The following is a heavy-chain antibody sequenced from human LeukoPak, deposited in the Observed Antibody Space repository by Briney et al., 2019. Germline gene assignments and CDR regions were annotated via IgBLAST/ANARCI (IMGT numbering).Heavy chain of an antibody. CDR1: GYTFTSYG. CDR2: ISAYNGNT. D-gene: IGHD1-26*01. Sequence: ASVTVSCMASGYTFTSYGISWVRQAPGQGLEWMGWISAYNGNTNYAQKLQGRVTMTTDTSTSTAYMELRSLRSDDAAVYYCARDLVGATTHLEFYYWGQGTLVTVSS. J-gene: IGHJ4*02. V-gene: IGHV1-18*01. CDR3: ARDLVGATTHLEFYY.